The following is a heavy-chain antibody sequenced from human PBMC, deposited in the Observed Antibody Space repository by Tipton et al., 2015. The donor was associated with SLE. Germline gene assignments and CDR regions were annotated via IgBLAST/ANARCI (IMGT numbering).Heavy chain of an antibody. V-gene: IGHV4-30-4*02. J-gene: IGHJ4*02. Sequence: TLSLTCTVSGGSISSGDYYWSWIRQPPGKGLEWIGYIYYSGSTNYNPSLKSRVTISVDTSKNQFSLKLSSVTAADTAVYYCAREGGIVGATGFDYWGQGTLVTVSS. D-gene: IGHD1-26*01. CDR1: GGSISSGDYY. CDR3: AREGGIVGATGFDY. CDR2: IYYSGST.